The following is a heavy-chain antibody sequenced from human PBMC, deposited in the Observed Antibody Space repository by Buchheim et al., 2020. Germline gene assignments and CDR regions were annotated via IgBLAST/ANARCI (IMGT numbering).Heavy chain of an antibody. V-gene: IGHV3-33*01. CDR2: IWYDGSNK. Sequence: QVQLVESGGGVVQPGRSLRLSCAASGFTFSSYGMHWVRQAPGKGLEWVAVIWYDGSNKYYADSVKGRFTISRDNSKHTLYLRMNSLRAEDTAVYYCARAGPDILSDYIYYYYMDVWGRGT. CDR1: GFTFSSYG. D-gene: IGHD3-9*01. CDR3: ARAGPDILSDYIYYYYMDV. J-gene: IGHJ6*03.